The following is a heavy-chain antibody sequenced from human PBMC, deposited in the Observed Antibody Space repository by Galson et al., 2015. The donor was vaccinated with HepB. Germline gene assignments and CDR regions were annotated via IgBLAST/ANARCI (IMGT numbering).Heavy chain of an antibody. V-gene: IGHV3-66*01. Sequence: SLRLSCAGSGFTFRNYFMVWVRQAPGKGLEWVAISYGGGTTYYADSVKGRFTVSRDNDKNSLSLQMNSLRDEDSAIYYCARDHEEEWEPDNDAFDVWGQGTRVTVSS. J-gene: IGHJ3*01. CDR2: SYGGGTT. D-gene: IGHD1-26*01. CDR1: GFTFRNYF. CDR3: ARDHEEEWEPDNDAFDV.